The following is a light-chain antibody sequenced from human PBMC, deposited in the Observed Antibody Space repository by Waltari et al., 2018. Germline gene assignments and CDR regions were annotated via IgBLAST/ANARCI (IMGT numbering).Light chain of an antibody. V-gene: IGLV1-44*01. CDR3: ASWDDSLIGPSVV. Sequence: QSVLPQPPSASATPGQSVTISCSGIRSNIGVNTVSWYQQLPGTAPKLLIYSNNHRSSGVPDRFSGSKSGTSASLAISGLQFEDEAEYYCASWDDSLIGPSVVFGGGTKLTVL. CDR2: SNN. CDR1: RSNIGVNT. J-gene: IGLJ2*01.